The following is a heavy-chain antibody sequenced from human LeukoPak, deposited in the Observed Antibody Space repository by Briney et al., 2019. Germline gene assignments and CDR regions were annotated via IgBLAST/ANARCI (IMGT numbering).Heavy chain of an antibody. CDR2: IYPDDSDT. J-gene: IGHJ6*03. CDR1: GYSFSSYW. D-gene: IGHD5-18*01. V-gene: IGHV5-51*01. Sequence: PGESLKISCKGSGYSFSSYWIGWVRQMPGKGLEWMGIIYPDDSDTRYSPSFQGQVTISADKSISTAYLQWSSLKASDTAMYYCARQGSGYSPTYYYYMDVWGKGTTVTISS. CDR3: ARQGSGYSPTYYYYMDV.